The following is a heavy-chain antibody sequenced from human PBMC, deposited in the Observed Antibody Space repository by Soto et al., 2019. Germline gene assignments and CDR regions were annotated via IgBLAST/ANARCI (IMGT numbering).Heavy chain of an antibody. CDR2: INPSGGST. D-gene: IGHD3-3*01. CDR1: GYTFTSYY. V-gene: IGHV1-46*01. CDR3: ARMVSFGSGGYYFDY. Sequence: ASVKVSCTASGYTFTSYYMHWVRQAPGQGLEWMGIINPSGGSTSYAQKFQGRVTMTRDTSTSTVYMELSSLRSEDTAVYYCARMVSFGSGGYYFDYWGQGTLVTVSS. J-gene: IGHJ4*02.